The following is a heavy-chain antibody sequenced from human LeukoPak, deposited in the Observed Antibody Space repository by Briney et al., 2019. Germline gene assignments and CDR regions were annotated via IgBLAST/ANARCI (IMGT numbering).Heavy chain of an antibody. CDR2: IYYSGST. Sequence: SETLSLTCTVSGGSISSSSYYWGWIRQPPGKGLEWIGSIYYSGSTYYNPSLKSRVTISVDTSKNQFSLKLSSVTAADTAVYYCARLLGYFDWPDAFDIWGQGTMVTVSS. D-gene: IGHD3-9*01. CDR1: GGSISSSSYY. V-gene: IGHV4-39*07. CDR3: ARLLGYFDWPDAFDI. J-gene: IGHJ3*02.